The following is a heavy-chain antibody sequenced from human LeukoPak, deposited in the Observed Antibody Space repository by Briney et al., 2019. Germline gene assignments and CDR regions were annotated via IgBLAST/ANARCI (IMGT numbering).Heavy chain of an antibody. CDR1: GFPFSSYW. CDR2: IKQDGSDK. V-gene: IGHV3-7*01. Sequence: PGGSLRLSCAAPGFPFSSYWMSWVRQAPGKGLEWVANIKQDGSDKYYVDSVKGRFTISRDNAKNSLYLQVNSLRAEDTAVYYCARLTGTTGFDFWGQGTLVTVSS. D-gene: IGHD1-1*01. J-gene: IGHJ4*02. CDR3: ARLTGTTGFDF.